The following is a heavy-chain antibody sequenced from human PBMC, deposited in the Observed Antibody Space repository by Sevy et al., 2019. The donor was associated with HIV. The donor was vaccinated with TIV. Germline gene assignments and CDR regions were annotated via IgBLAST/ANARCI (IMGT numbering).Heavy chain of an antibody. D-gene: IGHD3-22*01. Sequence: QLGGSLRLSCAASGFTFSSYAMHWVRQAPGKGLEWVAVISYDGGNKYYADSVKGRFTISRDNSKNTLYLQMNSLRAEDTAVYYCARDQYYDSSGSPYFDYWGQGTLVTVSS. CDR3: ARDQYYDSSGSPYFDY. J-gene: IGHJ4*02. CDR2: ISYDGGNK. V-gene: IGHV3-30-3*01. CDR1: GFTFSSYA.